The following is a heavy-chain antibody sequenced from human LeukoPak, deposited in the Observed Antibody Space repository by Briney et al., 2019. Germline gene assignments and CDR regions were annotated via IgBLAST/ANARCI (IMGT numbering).Heavy chain of an antibody. D-gene: IGHD2-2*01. Sequence: ASVKVSCKASGGTFSSYAISWVRQAPGQGLEWMGGIIPIFGTANYAQKFQGRVTITADESTSTAYMELSSLRSEDTAVYYSGRTVVVPAATSSYYYYMDVWGKGTTVTVSS. CDR2: IIPIFGTA. J-gene: IGHJ6*03. CDR1: GGTFSSYA. V-gene: IGHV1-69*01. CDR3: GRTVVVPAATSSYYYYMDV.